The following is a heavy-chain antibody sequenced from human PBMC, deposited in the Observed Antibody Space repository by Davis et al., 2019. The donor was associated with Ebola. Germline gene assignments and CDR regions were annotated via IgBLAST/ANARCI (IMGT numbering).Heavy chain of an antibody. D-gene: IGHD5-12*01. V-gene: IGHV3-7*03. Sequence: GGSLRLSCAAPGFTFSSYAMSWVRQAPGKGLEWVANIKQDGSEKYYVDSVKGRFTISRDNAKNSLYLQMNSLRAEDTAVYYCARDSVATITRQYYYYYYGMDVWGQGTTVTVSS. J-gene: IGHJ6*02. CDR2: IKQDGSEK. CDR1: GFTFSSYA. CDR3: ARDSVATITRQYYYYYYGMDV.